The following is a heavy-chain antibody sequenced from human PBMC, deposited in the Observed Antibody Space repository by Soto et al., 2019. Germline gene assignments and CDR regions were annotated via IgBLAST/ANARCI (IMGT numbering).Heavy chain of an antibody. J-gene: IGHJ4*02. Sequence: EVQLVESGGGLVQPGGSLRLSCAASGFTVSSNYMSWVCQAPGKGLEWVSVIYSGGSTYYADSVKGRFTISRDNSKNTLYLQMNSLRAEDTAVYYCARVPAAGIFDYWGQGTLVTVSS. V-gene: IGHV3-66*01. CDR2: IYSGGST. D-gene: IGHD6-13*01. CDR1: GFTVSSNY. CDR3: ARVPAAGIFDY.